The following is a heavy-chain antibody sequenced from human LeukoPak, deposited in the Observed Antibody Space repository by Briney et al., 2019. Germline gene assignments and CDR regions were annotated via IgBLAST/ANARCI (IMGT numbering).Heavy chain of an antibody. CDR3: ARAPAPLQAFDI. Sequence: GGSLRLSCAASGFTFSSYAMSWVRQAPGKGLEWVSAISGSGGSTYYADSVKGRFTISRDNSKNTLYLQMNSLRAEDTAVYYCARAPAPLQAFDIWGQGTMVTVSS. J-gene: IGHJ3*02. CDR2: ISGSGGST. D-gene: IGHD3-10*01. CDR1: GFTFSSYA. V-gene: IGHV3-23*01.